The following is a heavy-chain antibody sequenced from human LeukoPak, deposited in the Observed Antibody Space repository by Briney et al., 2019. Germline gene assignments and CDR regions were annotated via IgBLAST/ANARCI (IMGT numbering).Heavy chain of an antibody. CDR1: GFTFSSYA. V-gene: IGHV3-30-3*01. D-gene: IGHD2-21*02. Sequence: GRSLRLSCAASGFTFSSYAMHWVRQAPGKGLEWVAVISYDGSNKYYADSVKGRFTISRDNSKNTLYLQMNSLRAEDTAVYYCAKDRRRDVVTPSYFDYWGQGTLVTVSS. CDR2: ISYDGSNK. CDR3: AKDRRRDVVTPSYFDY. J-gene: IGHJ4*02.